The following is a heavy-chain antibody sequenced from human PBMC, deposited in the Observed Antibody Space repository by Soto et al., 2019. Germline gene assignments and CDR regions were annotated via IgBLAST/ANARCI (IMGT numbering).Heavy chain of an antibody. J-gene: IGHJ5*02. CDR1: GGSFSGYS. D-gene: IGHD2-15*01. V-gene: IGHV4-34*01. Sequence: SETLSLTCAVYGGSFSGYSWTWIRQPPGTGLEWIGEINHSGSTNYNPSLKSRVTISVDTSKNQFSLKLTSVTAADTAVYYCAREEVVAATLGWFDPWGQGTLVTVSS. CDR3: AREEVVAATLGWFDP. CDR2: INHSGST.